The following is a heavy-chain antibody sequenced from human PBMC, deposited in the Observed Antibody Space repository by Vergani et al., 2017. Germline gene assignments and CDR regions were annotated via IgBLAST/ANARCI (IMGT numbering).Heavy chain of an antibody. D-gene: IGHD4-23*01. V-gene: IGHV4-34*11. CDR1: GGSFSGYY. CDR3: ARERGYYGGNSGPAFDI. Sequence: QVQLQQWGAGLLKPSETLSLTCAVYGGSFSGYYWSWIRQPPGKGLEWIGYIYYSGSTNYNTSLKSRVTISVDTSKNQFSLKLSSVTAAYTAVYYCARERGYYGGNSGPAFDIWGQGTMVTVSS. J-gene: IGHJ3*02. CDR2: IYYSGST.